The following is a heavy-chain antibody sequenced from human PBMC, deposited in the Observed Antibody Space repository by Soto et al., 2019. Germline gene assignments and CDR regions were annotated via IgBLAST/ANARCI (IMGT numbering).Heavy chain of an antibody. CDR1: GGSISSYY. CDR3: ARGQGGYSYGYYYYYYMDV. CDR2: IYYSGST. J-gene: IGHJ6*03. D-gene: IGHD5-18*01. Sequence: SETLSLTCTVSGGSISSYYWSWIRQPPGKGLEWIGYIYYSGSTNYNPSLKSRVTISVDTSKNQFSLKLSSVTAADTAVYYCARGQGGYSYGYYYYYYMDVWGKGTTVTVSS. V-gene: IGHV4-59*01.